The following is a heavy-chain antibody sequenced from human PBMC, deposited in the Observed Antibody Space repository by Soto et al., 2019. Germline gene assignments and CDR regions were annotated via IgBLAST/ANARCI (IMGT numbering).Heavy chain of an antibody. V-gene: IGHV1-69*01. CDR2: IIPIPGTA. D-gene: IGHD2-2*01. CDR3: ARSQGSSTSLEIYYYYYYGMDV. Sequence: QVQLVQSGAEVKKPGSSVKVSCKASGGTFGSYAISWVRQAPGQGLEWMGGIIPIPGTANYAQKFQGRVTIAADEFTSTAYMELSSLRSEDTAVYYCARSQGSSTSLEIYYYYYYGMDVRGQGTTVTVSS. CDR1: GGTFGSYA. J-gene: IGHJ6*02.